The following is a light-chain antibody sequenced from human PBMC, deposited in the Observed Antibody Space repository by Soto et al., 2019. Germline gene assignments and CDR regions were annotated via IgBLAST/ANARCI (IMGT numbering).Light chain of an antibody. J-gene: IGKJ1*01. CDR3: QNFGSSRGR. CDR1: QSVDSSY. Sequence: EIVWTQSPGTLSLSPGERATLSCRASQSVDSSYLAWYHQRPGQAPRLLLYGASSRATGIPDRFSGSGSGTDFTRTISRLEPEDFAVYYWQNFGSSRGRFGQGTKVDIK. CDR2: GAS. V-gene: IGKV3-20*01.